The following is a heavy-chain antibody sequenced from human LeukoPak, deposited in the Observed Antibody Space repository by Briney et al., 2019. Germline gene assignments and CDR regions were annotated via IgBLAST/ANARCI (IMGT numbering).Heavy chain of an antibody. J-gene: IGHJ3*02. D-gene: IGHD1-26*01. CDR2: ISYDGSNK. Sequence: GRSLRLSCAASGFTFSSYAMHWVRQAPGKGLEWVAVISYDGSNKYYADSVKGRFTISRDNSKNTLYLQMNSLRAEDTAVYYCAREWELFADAFDIWSQGTMVTVYS. CDR3: AREWELFADAFDI. CDR1: GFTFSSYA. V-gene: IGHV3-30*04.